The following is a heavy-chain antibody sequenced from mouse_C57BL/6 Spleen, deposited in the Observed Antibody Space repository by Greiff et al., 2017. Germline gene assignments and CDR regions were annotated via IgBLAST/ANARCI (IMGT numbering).Heavy chain of an antibody. J-gene: IGHJ2*01. CDR2: IRLKSDNYAT. D-gene: IGHD1-1*01. V-gene: IGHV6-3*01. CDR3: TDPTGSIFDY. Sequence: LQQSGGGLVQPGGSMKLSCVASGFTFSNYWMNWVRQSPEKGLEWVAQIRLKSDNYATHYAESVKGRFTISRDDSKSIVYLQMNNLRAEDTGIYYCTDPTGSIFDYWGQGTTLTVSS. CDR1: GFTFSNYW.